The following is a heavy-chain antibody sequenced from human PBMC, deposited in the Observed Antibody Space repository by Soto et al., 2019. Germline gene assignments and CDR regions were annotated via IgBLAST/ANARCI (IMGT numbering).Heavy chain of an antibody. Sequence: PGGSLRLPCAASGFTFSNYAMSWVRQTPGKGLEWVSGISGSGGTTDYADSAKGWFTISRDTFKNTLYLQMNSLRPEDTAVYYCAKDGGTSMVGSYFDSWDQGTMVTVSS. V-gene: IGHV3-23*01. D-gene: IGHD1-1*01. CDR1: GFTFSNYA. CDR3: AKDGGTSMVGSYFDS. CDR2: ISGSGGTT. J-gene: IGHJ4*02.